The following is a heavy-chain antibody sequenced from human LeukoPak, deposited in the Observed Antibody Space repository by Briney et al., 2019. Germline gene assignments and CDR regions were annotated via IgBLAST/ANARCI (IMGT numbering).Heavy chain of an antibody. V-gene: IGHV1-69*13. J-gene: IGHJ5*02. Sequence: ASVKVSCKASGGTFSSYAISWVRQAPGQGLEWMGGIIPIFGTANYAQKFQGRVTITADEFTSTAYMELSSLRSEDTAVYYCARDQLLFRFSWFDPWGQGTLVTVSS. CDR1: GGTFSSYA. D-gene: IGHD2-2*01. CDR3: ARDQLLFRFSWFDP. CDR2: IIPIFGTA.